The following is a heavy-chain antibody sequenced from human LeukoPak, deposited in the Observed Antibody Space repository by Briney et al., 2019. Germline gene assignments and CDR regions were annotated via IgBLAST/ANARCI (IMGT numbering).Heavy chain of an antibody. CDR1: GGSISSSNW. V-gene: IGHV4-4*02. Sequence: SETLSLTCAVSGGSISSSNWWSWVRQPPGKGLEWIGEIYHSGSTNYNPSLKSRVTISVDKSKNQFSLKLSSVTAADTAVYYCARVDYDSSGYWSDWFDPWGQGTLVTVSS. CDR3: ARVDYDSSGYWSDWFDP. D-gene: IGHD3-22*01. J-gene: IGHJ5*02. CDR2: IYHSGST.